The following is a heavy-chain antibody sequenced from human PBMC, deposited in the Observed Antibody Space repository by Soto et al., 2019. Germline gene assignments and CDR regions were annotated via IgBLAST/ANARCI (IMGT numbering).Heavy chain of an antibody. CDR3: AKDLAATATGDSFDI. Sequence: GGSLRLSCAASGFTFSTYAMTWVRQAPGKGLEWVSSVTNSGSNTYHADSVKGRFTISRDNSKNMLFLQMNSLRAEDTALYYCAKDLAATATGDSFDIWGQGTMVNVS. V-gene: IGHV3-23*01. D-gene: IGHD1-1*01. J-gene: IGHJ3*02. CDR1: GFTFSTYA. CDR2: VTNSGSNT.